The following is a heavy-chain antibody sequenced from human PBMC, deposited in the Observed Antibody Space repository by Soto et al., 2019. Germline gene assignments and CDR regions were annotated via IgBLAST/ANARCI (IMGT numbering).Heavy chain of an antibody. V-gene: IGHV3-33*01. CDR3: ARDPEYGAYLYYFDY. D-gene: IGHD4-17*01. CDR2: IWYDGSNK. J-gene: IGHJ4*02. CDR1: GFTFSSYG. Sequence: GGSLRLSCAASGFTFSSYGMHWVRQAPGKGLEWVAVIWYDGSNKYYADSVKGRFTISRDNSKSTLYLQMNSLRAEDTAVYYCARDPEYGAYLYYFDYWGQGTLVTVSS.